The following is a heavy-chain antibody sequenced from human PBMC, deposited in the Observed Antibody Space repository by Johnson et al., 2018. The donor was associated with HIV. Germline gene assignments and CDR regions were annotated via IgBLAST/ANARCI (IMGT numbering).Heavy chain of an antibody. CDR2: ISGSGGST. D-gene: IGHD3-10*01. CDR3: AKVMDYYARGAFDF. CDR1: GFTFDDYG. Sequence: VQLVESGGGVVRPGGSLRLSCAASGFTFDDYGMSWVRQAPGKGLEWVSAISGSGGSTYYADSVKGRFTISRETAKNSLYLQMNSLRAEDTAVYFCAKVMDYYARGAFDFWGQGTMVTVSS. V-gene: IGHV3-20*04. J-gene: IGHJ3*01.